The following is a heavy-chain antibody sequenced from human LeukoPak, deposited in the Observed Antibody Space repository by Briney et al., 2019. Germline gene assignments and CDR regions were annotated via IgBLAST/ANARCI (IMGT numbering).Heavy chain of an antibody. D-gene: IGHD3-16*02. J-gene: IGHJ4*02. Sequence: PGESLKISCKSSGYSFTSYWIGWVRQMPGKGLEWMGIIYPGDSDTRYSPSFQGQVTISADKSISTAYLQWSSLKASDTAMYYCARHHYDYVWGSYRHFDYWGQGTLVTVSS. CDR3: ARHHYDYVWGSYRHFDY. V-gene: IGHV5-51*01. CDR1: GYSFTSYW. CDR2: IYPGDSDT.